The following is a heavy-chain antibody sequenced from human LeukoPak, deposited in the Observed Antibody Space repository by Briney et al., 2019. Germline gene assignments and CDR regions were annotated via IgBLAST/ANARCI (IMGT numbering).Heavy chain of an antibody. Sequence: ASVKVSCKTSGYTVISYYIHWVRQAPGQGLEWMGIINPSGDSTTYPQKFQGRVTMTRDTSTSTVYMELSSLRFDDTAVYYCATHDLAGTSPFDYWGQGTLVTVSS. D-gene: IGHD6-19*01. CDR1: GYTVISYY. V-gene: IGHV1-46*01. CDR3: ATHDLAGTSPFDY. J-gene: IGHJ4*02. CDR2: INPSGDST.